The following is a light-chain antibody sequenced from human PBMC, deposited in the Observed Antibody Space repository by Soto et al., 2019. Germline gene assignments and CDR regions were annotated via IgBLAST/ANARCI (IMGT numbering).Light chain of an antibody. J-gene: IGLJ3*02. CDR3: YSYTASDIWV. Sequence: QSALTQPRSVSGSPGQSVTISCTGTNSDVGGYNSVSWYQQLPGKAPKVMISAVSQRPSGVPDRFSGSKSGNTASLTISGLQADDEADYFCYSYTASDIWVFGGGTKLTVL. CDR2: AVS. CDR1: NSDVGGYNS. V-gene: IGLV2-11*01.